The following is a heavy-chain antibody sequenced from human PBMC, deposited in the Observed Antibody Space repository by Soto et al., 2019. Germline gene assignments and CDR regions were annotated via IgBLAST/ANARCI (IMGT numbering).Heavy chain of an antibody. V-gene: IGHV3-23*01. Sequence: GGSLRLSSAASAFTFNNYAMSWVRQAPGEGLEWVSGIGGSGRTTYYADSVKGRFTISRDNSNNTLFLQMNSLRAEDTAVYYCAKSRYSDSSGDFYDYWGQGTLVTVSS. CDR3: AKSRYSDSSGDFYDY. J-gene: IGHJ4*02. D-gene: IGHD3-22*01. CDR2: IGGSGRTT. CDR1: AFTFNNYA.